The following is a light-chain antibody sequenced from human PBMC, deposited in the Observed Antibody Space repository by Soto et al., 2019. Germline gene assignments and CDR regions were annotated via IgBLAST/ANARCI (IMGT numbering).Light chain of an antibody. CDR2: AAS. CDR3: QQSYSTPLT. CDR1: QSVSNY. V-gene: IGKV1-39*01. J-gene: IGKJ4*01. Sequence: DIQMTQSPSSLSASVGDRVTITCRASQSVSNYLNWYQQKPGKAPKLLMYAASTLQSGVPSRFSGSGSGTDFTLTISSLQPEDFATYYCQQSYSTPLTFGGVSKVEIK.